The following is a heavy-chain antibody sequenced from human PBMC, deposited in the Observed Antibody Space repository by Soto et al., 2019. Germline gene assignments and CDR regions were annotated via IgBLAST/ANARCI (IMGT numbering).Heavy chain of an antibody. D-gene: IGHD6-19*01. CDR2: IYPGDSDT. CDR1: GYSFTSYW. CDR3: ARHPGGAVAGNDAFDI. V-gene: IGHV5-51*01. Sequence: GESLKISCKGSGYSFTSYWIGWVRQMPGKGLEWMGIIYPGDSDTRYSPSFQGQVTISADKSISTAYLQWSSLKASDTAMYYCARHPGGAVAGNDAFDIWGQGTMVTVSS. J-gene: IGHJ3*02.